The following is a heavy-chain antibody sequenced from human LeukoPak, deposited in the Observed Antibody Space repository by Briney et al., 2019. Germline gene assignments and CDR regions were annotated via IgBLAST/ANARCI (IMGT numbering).Heavy chain of an antibody. D-gene: IGHD2-15*01. Sequence: ASVKVSCKASGGTFSSYAISWVRQAPGQGLEWMGGIIPIFGTANYAQKFQGRVTITTDESTSTAYMELSSLRSEDTAVYYCARDHCSGGSCLLIFDYWGQGTLVTVSS. CDR1: GGTFSSYA. V-gene: IGHV1-69*05. CDR2: IIPIFGTA. CDR3: ARDHCSGGSCLLIFDY. J-gene: IGHJ4*02.